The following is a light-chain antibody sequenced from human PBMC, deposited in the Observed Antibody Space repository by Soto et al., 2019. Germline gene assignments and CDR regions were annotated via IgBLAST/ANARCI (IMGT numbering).Light chain of an antibody. V-gene: IGLV2-11*01. Sequence: QSALTQPRSVSGSPGQSVTISCTGTSSDVGGYKYVSWYQQHPGKAPKLMIYDVSKRPSGVPDRFSGSKSGNTASLTISGLQAEDEADYYCCSYAGSYTWEFGGGTKLTVL. J-gene: IGLJ3*02. CDR2: DVS. CDR3: CSYAGSYTWE. CDR1: SSDVGGYKY.